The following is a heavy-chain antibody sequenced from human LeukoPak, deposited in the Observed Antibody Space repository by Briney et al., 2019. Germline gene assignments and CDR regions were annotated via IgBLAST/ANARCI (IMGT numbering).Heavy chain of an antibody. CDR2: ISGRGDST. Sequence: GGSLRLSCEASGFTFSNYALSWVRQAPGKGLEWVSGISGRGDSTSYVDSVKGRFTISRDDSTRTLYLQMNSLRAEDTAVYYCAKDNPYDYVWGTYRHGYLDYWGQGALVTVSS. V-gene: IGHV3-23*01. CDR3: AKDNPYDYVWGTYRHGYLDY. D-gene: IGHD3-16*02. J-gene: IGHJ4*02. CDR1: GFTFSNYA.